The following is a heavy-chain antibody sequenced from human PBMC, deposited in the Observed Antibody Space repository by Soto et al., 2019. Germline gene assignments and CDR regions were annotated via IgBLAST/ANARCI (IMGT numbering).Heavy chain of an antibody. V-gene: IGHV3-33*01. Sequence: QVQLVESGGGVVQPGRSLRLSCAASGFTFSSYGMHWVRQAPGKGLEWVAVIWYDGSNKYYADSVKGRFTISRDNSKNTLYLQMNSLRAEDKAVYYCARVQCVLMVYAYYGMDVWGQGTTVTVSS. J-gene: IGHJ6*02. CDR3: ARVQCVLMVYAYYGMDV. CDR2: IWYDGSNK. CDR1: GFTFSSYG. D-gene: IGHD2-8*01.